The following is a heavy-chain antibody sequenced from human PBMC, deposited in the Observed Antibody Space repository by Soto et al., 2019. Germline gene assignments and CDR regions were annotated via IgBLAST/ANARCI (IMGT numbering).Heavy chain of an antibody. CDR2: IYCIEST. CDR3: ARHRRSIAARAPFDS. CDR1: GGSISTASYY. D-gene: IGHD6-6*01. Sequence: SETLSLTCTVSGGSISTASYYWGWIRQSPGKGLEWIGSIYCIESTYYNPSLKSRVTISVDTSKNQFSLRLKSVTAADTAVYYCARHRRSIAARAPFDSWGQGTLVTVSS. J-gene: IGHJ4*02. V-gene: IGHV4-39*01.